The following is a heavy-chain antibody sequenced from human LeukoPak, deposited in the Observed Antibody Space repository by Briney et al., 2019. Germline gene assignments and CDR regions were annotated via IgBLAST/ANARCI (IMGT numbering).Heavy chain of an antibody. V-gene: IGHV6-1*01. J-gene: IGHJ4*02. CDR1: GDSVSSNSAA. Sequence: SQTLSLTCAISGDSVSSNSAAWNWIRQSPSRGLEWLGRTYYRSKWYNDYAVSVKSRITISPDTSKNQFSLQLNSVTPEDTAVYYCVSQSGYSSPSLDYWGQGTLVTVSS. D-gene: IGHD6-6*01. CDR2: TYYRSKWYN. CDR3: VSQSGYSSPSLDY.